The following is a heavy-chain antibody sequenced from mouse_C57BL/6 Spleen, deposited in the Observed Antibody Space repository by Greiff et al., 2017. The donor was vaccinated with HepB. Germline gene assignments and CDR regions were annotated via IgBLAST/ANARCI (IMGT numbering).Heavy chain of an antibody. J-gene: IGHJ1*03. D-gene: IGHD1-1*02. CDR3: VREGGLRDYWYFDV. Sequence: GGGLVQPKGSLKLSCAASGFSFNTYAMNWVRQAPGKGLEWVARIRSKSNNYATYYADSVKDRFTISRDDSESMLYLQMNNLKTEDTAMYYCVREGGLRDYWYFDVWGTGTTVTVSS. CDR1: GFSFNTYA. V-gene: IGHV10-1*01. CDR2: IRSKSNNYAT.